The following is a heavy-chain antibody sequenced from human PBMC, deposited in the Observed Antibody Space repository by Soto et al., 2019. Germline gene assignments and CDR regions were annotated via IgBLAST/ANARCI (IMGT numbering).Heavy chain of an antibody. J-gene: IGHJ6*02. CDR1: GGSISSYY. CDR2: IYYSGST. Sequence: PSETLSLTCTVSGGSISSYYWSWIRQPPGKGLEWIGYIYYSGSTNYNPSLKSRVTISVDTSKNQFSLKLSSVTAADTAVYYCARVVKTSSSYVAYYYYGMDVWGQGTTVTVSS. CDR3: ARVVKTSSSYVAYYYYGMDV. V-gene: IGHV4-59*01. D-gene: IGHD6-6*01.